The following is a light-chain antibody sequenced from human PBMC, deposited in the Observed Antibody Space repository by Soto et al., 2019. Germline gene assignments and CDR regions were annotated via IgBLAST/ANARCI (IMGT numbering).Light chain of an antibody. CDR1: QSISSY. J-gene: IGKJ1*01. CDR2: AAS. Sequence: DIQMTQSPSSLSASVGDRVTITFRASQSISSYLNWYQQKPGKAPKLLIYAASSLQSGVQSRFSGSGSGTDFTLTISSLQPDDFATDFCQQSYSTPRTFCQGTKVEIK. CDR3: QQSYSTPRT. V-gene: IGKV1-39*01.